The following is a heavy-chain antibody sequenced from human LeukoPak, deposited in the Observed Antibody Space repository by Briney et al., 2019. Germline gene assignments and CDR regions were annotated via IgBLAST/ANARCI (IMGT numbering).Heavy chain of an antibody. CDR1: GFTFSSYA. Sequence: PGGSLRLSCTASGFTFSSYAMNWVRQAPGKGLEWVAVISYDGSNEYYADSVRGRFTISRDNSKNTLYLQMNSLRVEDTAVYYCAKGYSSSWYYFDYWGQGTLVTVSS. J-gene: IGHJ4*02. D-gene: IGHD6-13*01. CDR2: ISYDGSNE. V-gene: IGHV3-30*18. CDR3: AKGYSSSWYYFDY.